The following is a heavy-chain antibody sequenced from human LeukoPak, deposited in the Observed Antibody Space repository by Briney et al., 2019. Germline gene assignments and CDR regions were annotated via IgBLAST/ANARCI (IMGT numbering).Heavy chain of an antibody. CDR2: MNPNSGNT. J-gene: IGHJ4*02. Sequence: ASVKVSCKASGYTFTSYDINWVRPATGQGLEWMGWMNPNSGNTGYAQKFQGRVTMTRNTSISTAYMELSSLRSEDTAVYYCARVPVGSIVGATWTPDYWGQGTLVTVSS. V-gene: IGHV1-8*01. CDR3: ARVPVGSIVGATWTPDY. D-gene: IGHD1-26*01. CDR1: GYTFTSYD.